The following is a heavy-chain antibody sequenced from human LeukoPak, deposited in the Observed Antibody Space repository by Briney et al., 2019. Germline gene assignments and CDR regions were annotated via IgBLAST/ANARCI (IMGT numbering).Heavy chain of an antibody. CDR1: GNYW. D-gene: IGHD2/OR15-2a*01. CDR3: VSFYGTY. V-gene: IGHV3-74*01. CDR2: INSDGSWT. Sequence: GGSLRLSCAASGNYWMHWVRQAPGKGLVWVSHINSDGSWTSYADSVKGRFTISKDNAKNTVYLQMNSLRAEDTAVYYCVSFYGTYWGRGTLVTVSS. J-gene: IGHJ4*02.